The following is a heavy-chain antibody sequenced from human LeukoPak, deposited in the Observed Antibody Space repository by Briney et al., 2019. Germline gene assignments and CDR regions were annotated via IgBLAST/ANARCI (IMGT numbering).Heavy chain of an antibody. Sequence: SQTLSLTCVISGDSLSSNSAAWNWIRQSPSRGREWLGRTYYRSKWYNDYALSVKSRITINPDTSKNQFSLQLNSVTPEDTAVYYCARETTASGSPFDYWGQGTLVTVSS. J-gene: IGHJ4*02. V-gene: IGHV6-1*01. CDR3: ARETTASGSPFDY. CDR1: GDSLSSNSAA. CDR2: TYYRSKWYN. D-gene: IGHD6-19*01.